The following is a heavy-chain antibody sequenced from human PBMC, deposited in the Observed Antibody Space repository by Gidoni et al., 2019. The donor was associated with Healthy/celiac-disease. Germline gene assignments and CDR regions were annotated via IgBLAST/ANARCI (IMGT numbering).Heavy chain of an antibody. CDR1: GFTFSSYW. J-gene: IGHJ3*02. D-gene: IGHD2-15*01. V-gene: IGHV3-7*01. Sequence: EVQLVESGGGLVQPGGSLRLSCAASGFTFSSYWMSWVRQAPGKGLEWVANIKQDGSEKYYVDSVKGRFTISRDNAKNSLYLQMNSLRAEDTAVYYCARKYCSGGSCYSPLDAFDIWGQGTMVTVSS. CDR3: ARKYCSGGSCYSPLDAFDI. CDR2: IKQDGSEK.